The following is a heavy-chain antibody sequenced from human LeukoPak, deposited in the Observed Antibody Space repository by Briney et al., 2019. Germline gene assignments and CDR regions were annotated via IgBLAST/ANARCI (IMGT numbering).Heavy chain of an antibody. CDR1: GGSISSGGYY. CDR3: ARDVTGGSYFDY. V-gene: IGHV4-31*03. Sequence: PSQTLSLTCTVSGGSISSGGYYWSWIRQYPGKGLEWIGYIYYSGTTYYNPSLKSRVTMSVDTSKNQFSLKLISVTAADTAVYYCARDVTGGSYFDYWGQGTLVIVSS. CDR2: IYYSGTT. J-gene: IGHJ4*02. D-gene: IGHD1-26*01.